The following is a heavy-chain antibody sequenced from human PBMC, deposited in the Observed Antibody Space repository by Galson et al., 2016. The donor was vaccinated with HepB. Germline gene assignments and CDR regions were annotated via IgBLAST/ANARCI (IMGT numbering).Heavy chain of an antibody. CDR2: IIPLYDAP. CDR1: GGNFDYYA. Sequence: SVKVSCKASGGNFDYYAINWVRQAPGQGLEWVGGIIPLYDAPTYAQKFQDRLTIAADKSTSTVYMELSGLTSEDTAVFYWASRFPEVFSQPTYLYMDVWGQGTTVTVAS. V-gene: IGHV1-69*06. J-gene: IGHJ6*03. D-gene: IGHD2/OR15-2a*01. CDR3: ASRFPEVFSQPTYLYMDV.